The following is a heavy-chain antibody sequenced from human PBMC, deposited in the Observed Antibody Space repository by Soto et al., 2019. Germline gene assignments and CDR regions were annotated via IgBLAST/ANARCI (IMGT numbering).Heavy chain of an antibody. J-gene: IGHJ6*02. Sequence: QVQLQESGPGLVEPSGALSLTCAVSGASISSSNWWSWVRQSPGRGLEWIGEIFHSGDTSCNPSLKSRIIISMVTPKRQYSLRLPSVTASDTAVSFCARVYLAVRPRHYYDMDVWGQGTTVIVSS. V-gene: IGHV4-4*02. CDR1: GASISSSNW. CDR3: ARVYLAVRPRHYYDMDV. CDR2: IFHSGDT. D-gene: IGHD6-6*01.